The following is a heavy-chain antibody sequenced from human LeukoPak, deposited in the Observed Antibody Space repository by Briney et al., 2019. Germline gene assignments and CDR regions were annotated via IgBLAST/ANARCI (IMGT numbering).Heavy chain of an antibody. J-gene: IGHJ4*02. V-gene: IGHV4-59*08. CDR3: ASDSSGYYYPYY. D-gene: IGHD3-22*01. CDR2: IHHSGST. CDR1: GGSISRYY. Sequence: PSETLSHTCIVSGGSISRYYWSWIRQPPGKGLEWIGYIHHSGSTNYNPFLKSRVTISVDTSKNQFSLKLSSVTAADTAVYYCASDSSGYYYPYYWGQGTLVTVSS.